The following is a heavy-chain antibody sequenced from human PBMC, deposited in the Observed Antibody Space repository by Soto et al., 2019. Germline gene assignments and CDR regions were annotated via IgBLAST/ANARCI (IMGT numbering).Heavy chain of an antibody. Sequence: SVKVSFKASGGTFSSYAISWVRQAPGQGLEWMGGIIPIFGTANYAQKFQGRVTITADESTSTAYMELSSLRSEDTAVYYCARDFYGSGFPGGYWGQGTLVTVFS. CDR3: ARDFYGSGFPGGY. CDR1: GGTFSSYA. CDR2: IIPIFGTA. V-gene: IGHV1-69*13. D-gene: IGHD3-10*01. J-gene: IGHJ4*02.